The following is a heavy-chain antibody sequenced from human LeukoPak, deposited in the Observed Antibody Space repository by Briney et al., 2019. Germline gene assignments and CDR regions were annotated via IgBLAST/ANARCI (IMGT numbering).Heavy chain of an antibody. J-gene: IGHJ4*02. Sequence: SETLSLTCTVSGGSISSSSYYWGWIRQPPGKGLEWIGYIYYSGSTNYNPSLKSRVTISVDTSKNQFSLKLSSVTAADTAVYYCATLLYCSGGSCPEYWGQGTLVTVSS. CDR3: ATLLYCSGGSCPEY. CDR2: IYYSGST. V-gene: IGHV4-61*05. CDR1: GGSISSSSYY. D-gene: IGHD2-15*01.